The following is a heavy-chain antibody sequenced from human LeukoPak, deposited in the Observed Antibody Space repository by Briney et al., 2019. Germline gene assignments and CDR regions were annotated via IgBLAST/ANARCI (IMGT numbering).Heavy chain of an antibody. CDR3: AGEEVGVIN. Sequence: KPSETLSLTCAVYGGSFSGYYWTWIRQPPGKGLEWIGEINHRGSTNYNPSLKSRVTISVDTSKNQFSLKLTSVTAADTAMYYCAGEEVGVINWGQGTLVTVSS. CDR1: GGSFSGYY. V-gene: IGHV4-34*01. D-gene: IGHD3-22*01. CDR2: INHRGST. J-gene: IGHJ4*02.